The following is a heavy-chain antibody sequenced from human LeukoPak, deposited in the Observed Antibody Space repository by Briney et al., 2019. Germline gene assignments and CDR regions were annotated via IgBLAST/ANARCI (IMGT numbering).Heavy chain of an antibody. J-gene: IGHJ4*02. Sequence: PGGSLRLSCAVSGFTFSSYWMHWVRQAPGKGLVWVSRINSDGSSTSYADSVKGRFTISRDNAKNTLYLQMNSLRAEDTAVYYCARDPMLAYYFDYWGQGTLVTVSS. CDR2: INSDGSST. CDR1: GFTFSSYW. CDR3: ARDPMLAYYFDY. D-gene: IGHD2-8*01. V-gene: IGHV3-74*01.